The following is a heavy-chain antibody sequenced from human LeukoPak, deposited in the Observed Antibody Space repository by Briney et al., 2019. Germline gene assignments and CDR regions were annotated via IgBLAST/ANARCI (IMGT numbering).Heavy chain of an antibody. CDR3: ARAGYSSGWAKYYYYYYGMDV. V-gene: IGHV4-34*01. CDR2: INHSGST. Sequence: SETLSLTCAVYGGSFSGYYWSWIRQPPGKGLEWLGEINHSGSTNYNPSLKSRVTISVDTSKNQFSLKMSSVTAADTAVYYCARAGYSSGWAKYYYYYYGMDVWGQGTTVTVPS. J-gene: IGHJ6*02. D-gene: IGHD6-19*01. CDR1: GGSFSGYY.